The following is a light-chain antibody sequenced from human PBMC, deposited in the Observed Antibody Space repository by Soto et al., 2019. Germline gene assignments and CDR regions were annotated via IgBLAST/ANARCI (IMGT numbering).Light chain of an antibody. CDR3: QQRKNWPPIT. J-gene: IGKJ5*01. V-gene: IGKV3-11*01. CDR2: DSS. Sequence: EDELTQSPATWSLSPGESGRPGCRASQSVDKFLAWYQQRPGQPPRLLIFDSSNRATGVPVRFSGSGSGTVFTLTIGSLEPEDSAVYYCQQRKNWPPITFGQGTRLEIK. CDR1: QSVDKF.